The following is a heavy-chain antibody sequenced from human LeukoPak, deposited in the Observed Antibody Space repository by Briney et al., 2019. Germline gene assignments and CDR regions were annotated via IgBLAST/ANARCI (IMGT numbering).Heavy chain of an antibody. V-gene: IGHV3-53*01. CDR3: ARDRGYDPLTGFSEVLFSDF. Sequence: GGSLRLSCAASGFSVINSYMSWVRQAPGKGPEWVSVIYSNGNTFYADSVKGRFTISRDNSQNKLYLQMNRLRAEDTAVYYCARDRGYDPLTGFSEVLFSDFWGQGALVTVSS. D-gene: IGHD3-9*01. CDR1: GFSVINSY. CDR2: IYSNGNT. J-gene: IGHJ4*02.